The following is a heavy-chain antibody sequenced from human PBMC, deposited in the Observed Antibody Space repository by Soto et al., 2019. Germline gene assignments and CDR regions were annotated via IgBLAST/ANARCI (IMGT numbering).Heavy chain of an antibody. Sequence: EEQLVESGGDLVQPGRSLRLSCAASGFTFEDHVMHWVRQAPGKGLEWVSSISWNRGNVGYADSVKGRFTISRDNTKNNLYLRMTSLRVEDTALYYCVKEAISSGWSGGRIYYFDYWGQGTLVSVSS. CDR3: VKEAISSGWSGGRIYYFDY. CDR1: GFTFEDHV. V-gene: IGHV3-9*01. CDR2: ISWNRGNV. J-gene: IGHJ4*02. D-gene: IGHD6-19*01.